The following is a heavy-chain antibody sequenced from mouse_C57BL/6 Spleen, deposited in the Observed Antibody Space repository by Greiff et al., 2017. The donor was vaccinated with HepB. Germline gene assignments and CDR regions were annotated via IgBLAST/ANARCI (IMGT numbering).Heavy chain of an antibody. V-gene: IGHV1-26*01. J-gene: IGHJ2*01. CDR1: GYAFTDYY. D-gene: IGHD2-1*01. CDR3: RRPHYGNYWVYMDY. CDR2: INPNNGGT. Sequence: VQLQQSGPELVKPGASVKISCKASGYAFTDYYMNWVKQSHGKSLEWIGDINPNNGGTNYNQKFKGKATLTVDKSSSTAYMVLRSLTSEDSAVYYCRRPHYGNYWVYMDYWGQGTTLTVSS.